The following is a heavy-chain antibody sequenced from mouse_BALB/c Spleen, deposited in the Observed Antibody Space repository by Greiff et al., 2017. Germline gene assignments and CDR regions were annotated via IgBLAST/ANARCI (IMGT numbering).Heavy chain of an antibody. D-gene: IGHD1-1*01. V-gene: IGHV5-17*02. J-gene: IGHJ4*01. CDR1: GFTFSSFG. CDR2: ISSGSSTI. CDR3: ARRSYGSSDALDY. Sequence: EVQVVESGGGLVQPGGSRKLSCAASGFTFSSFGMHWVRQAPEKGLEWVAYISSGSSTIYYADTVKGRFTISRDNPKNTLFLQMTSLRSEDTAMYYCARRSYGSSDALDYWGQGTSVTVSA.